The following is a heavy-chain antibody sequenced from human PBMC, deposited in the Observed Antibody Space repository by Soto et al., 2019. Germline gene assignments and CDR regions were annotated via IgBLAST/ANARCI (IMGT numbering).Heavy chain of an antibody. CDR1: GFTFSSYG. CDR2: IWYDGSNK. CDR3: ARDFGYGDYRMDYYYYGMDV. D-gene: IGHD4-17*01. J-gene: IGHJ6*02. V-gene: IGHV3-33*01. Sequence: QSGGSLRLSCAASGFTFSSYGMHWVRQAPGKGLEWVAVIWYDGSNKYYADSVKGRLTISRDNSKNTLYLQMNSLRAEDTAVYYCARDFGYGDYRMDYYYYGMDVWGQGTTVTVSS.